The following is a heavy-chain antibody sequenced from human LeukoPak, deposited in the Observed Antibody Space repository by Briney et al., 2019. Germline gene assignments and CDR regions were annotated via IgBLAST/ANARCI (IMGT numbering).Heavy chain of an antibody. CDR2: INPNSGGT. D-gene: IGHD6-13*01. Sequence: ASVKVSCKASGYTFTGYYMHWVRQAPGQGLEWMGWINPNSGGTNYAQKFQGRVTMTRGTSISTAYMELSRLRSDDTAVYYCAREIGQQPHIPFDYWGQGTLVTVSS. J-gene: IGHJ4*02. CDR3: AREIGQQPHIPFDY. V-gene: IGHV1-2*02. CDR1: GYTFTGYY.